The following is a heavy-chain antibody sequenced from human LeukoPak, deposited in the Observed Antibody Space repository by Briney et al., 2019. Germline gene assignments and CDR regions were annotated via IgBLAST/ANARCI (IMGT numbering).Heavy chain of an antibody. CDR2: IKQDGSEK. D-gene: IGHD6-13*01. CDR1: GFTFSSYW. V-gene: IGHV3-7*01. CDR3: ARDQVAAVTDY. Sequence: GGSLRLSCAASGFTFSSYWMSWVRQAPGKGLEWVANIKQDGSEKYYVDSVKGRFTISRDSAKNSLYLQMNSLRAEDTAVYYCARDQVAAVTDYWGQGTLVTVSS. J-gene: IGHJ4*02.